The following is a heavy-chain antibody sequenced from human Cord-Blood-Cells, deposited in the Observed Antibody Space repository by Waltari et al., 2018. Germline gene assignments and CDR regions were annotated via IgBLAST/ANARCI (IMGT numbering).Heavy chain of an antibody. CDR1: GGSISSYY. D-gene: IGHD6-13*01. J-gene: IGHJ5*02. V-gene: IGHV4-59*01. CDR3: AGEVRDSSSWYLNWFDP. Sequence: QVQLQESGPGLVKPSETLSLTCTVSGGSISSYYWSWIRQPPGKGLEWIGYIYYSGSTNYNPSLKSRVTISVDTSKNQFSRKLSSVTAADTAVYYCAGEVRDSSSWYLNWFDPWGQGTLVTVSS. CDR2: IYYSGST.